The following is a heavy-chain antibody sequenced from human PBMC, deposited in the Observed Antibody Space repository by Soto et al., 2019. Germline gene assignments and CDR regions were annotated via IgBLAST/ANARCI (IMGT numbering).Heavy chain of an antibody. CDR3: ARAMVRGVIPGSVGY. CDR1: GGSISSGDYY. J-gene: IGHJ4*02. CDR2: IYYSGST. V-gene: IGHV4-30-4*01. D-gene: IGHD3-10*01. Sequence: SETLSLTCTVSGGSISSGDYYWSWIRQPPGKGLEWIGYIYYSGSTYYSPSLKSRVTISVDTSKNQFSLKLSSVTAADTAVCYCARAMVRGVIPGSVGYWGQGTLVTVSS.